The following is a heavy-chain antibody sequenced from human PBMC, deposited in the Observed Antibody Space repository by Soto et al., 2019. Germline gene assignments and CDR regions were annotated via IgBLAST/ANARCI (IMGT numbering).Heavy chain of an antibody. CDR2: IYSGGST. CDR3: ARDSSGSGNFDY. CDR1: GFTVSSNY. J-gene: IGHJ4*02. D-gene: IGHD3-10*01. Sequence: GGSLRLSCAASGFTVSSNYMSWVRQAPGKGLEWVSVIYSGGSTYYADSVKGRFTISRDNSKNTLYLQMNSLRAEDTAVYYCARDSSGSGNFDYWGQGTLVTVSS. V-gene: IGHV3-53*01.